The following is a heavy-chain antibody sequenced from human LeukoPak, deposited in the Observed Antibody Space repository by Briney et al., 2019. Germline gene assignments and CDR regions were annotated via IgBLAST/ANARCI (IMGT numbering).Heavy chain of an antibody. D-gene: IGHD3-16*01. CDR2: IYHSGST. V-gene: IGHV4-38-2*01. CDR3: ASRAGNYDYVWGSYDY. J-gene: IGHJ4*02. CDR1: GYSISSGYY. Sequence: PSETLSLTCAVSGYSISSGYYWGWIRQPPGKGLEWIGSIYHSGSTYYNPSLKSRVTISVDTSKNQFSLKLSSVTAADTAVYYCASRAGNYDYVWGSYDYWGQGTLVTVSS.